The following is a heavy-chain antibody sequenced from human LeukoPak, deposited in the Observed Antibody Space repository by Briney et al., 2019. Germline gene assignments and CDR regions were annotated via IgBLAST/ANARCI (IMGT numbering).Heavy chain of an antibody. CDR2: ISAYNGNT. CDR1: GYTFTSYG. J-gene: IGHJ5*02. Sequence: ASVKVSCKASGYTFTSYGISWVRQAPGQGLEWMGWISAYNGNTNYAQKLQGRVTMTTDTSTSTAYMELRSLRSDDTAVYYCARAQYRSGWFNWFDPWGQGTLVTVSS. D-gene: IGHD6-19*01. CDR3: ARAQYRSGWFNWFDP. V-gene: IGHV1-18*01.